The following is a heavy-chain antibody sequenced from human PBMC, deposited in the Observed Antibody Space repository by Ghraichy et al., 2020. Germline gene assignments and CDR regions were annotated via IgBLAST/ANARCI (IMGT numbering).Heavy chain of an antibody. J-gene: IGHJ5*02. D-gene: IGHD3-22*01. CDR1: GFTFTSSA. Sequence: SVKVSCKASGFTFTSSAVQWVRQARGQRLEWIGWIVVGSGNTNYAQKFQERVTITRDMSTSTAYMELSSLRSEDTAVYYCAASNLIAEYYDSSGYGGVWFDPWGQGTLVTVSS. CDR3: AASNLIAEYYDSSGYGGVWFDP. CDR2: IVVGSGNT. V-gene: IGHV1-58*01.